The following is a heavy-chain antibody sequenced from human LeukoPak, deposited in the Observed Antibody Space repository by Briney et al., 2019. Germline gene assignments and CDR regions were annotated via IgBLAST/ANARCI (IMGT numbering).Heavy chain of an antibody. CDR1: GGSFSGYY. Sequence: PSETLSLTCAVYGGSFSGYYWSRIRQPPGKGLEWIGYIYYSGSTNYNPSLKSRVTISVDTSKNQFSLKLSSVTAADTAVYYCAGDYGYYAFDIWGQGTMVTVSS. D-gene: IGHD5-18*01. CDR2: IYYSGST. CDR3: AGDYGYYAFDI. J-gene: IGHJ3*02. V-gene: IGHV4-59*01.